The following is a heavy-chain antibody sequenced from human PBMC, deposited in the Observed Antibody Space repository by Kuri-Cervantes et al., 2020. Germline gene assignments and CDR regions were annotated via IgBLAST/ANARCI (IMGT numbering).Heavy chain of an antibody. CDR2: ISAYNGNT. D-gene: IGHD6-19*01. Sequence: ASVKVSCKASGYTFTSYGISWVRQAPGQGLEWMGWISAYNGNTNYAQKLQGRVTMTTDTSTSTAYMELSSLRSEDTAVYYCATSLAVAGYDAFDIWGQGTMVTVSS. CDR1: GYTFTSYG. V-gene: IGHV1-18*01. CDR3: ATSLAVAGYDAFDI. J-gene: IGHJ3*02.